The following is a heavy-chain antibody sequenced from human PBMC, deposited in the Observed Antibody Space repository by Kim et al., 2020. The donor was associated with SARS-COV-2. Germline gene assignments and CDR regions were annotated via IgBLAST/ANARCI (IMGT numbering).Heavy chain of an antibody. CDR3: TRVIWGTYRYTDY. CDR1: GYTFTMNA. Sequence: ASVKVSCKASGYTFTMNAISWVRQAPGQGLEWMGWINTDTGNPTYAQAFTRRFVFSVDTSVTTAYLQISSLEPEDTALYYCTRVIWGTYRYTDYWGQGTLVTDSS. D-gene: IGHD3-16*02. V-gene: IGHV7-4-1*02. CDR2: INTDTGNP. J-gene: IGHJ4*02.